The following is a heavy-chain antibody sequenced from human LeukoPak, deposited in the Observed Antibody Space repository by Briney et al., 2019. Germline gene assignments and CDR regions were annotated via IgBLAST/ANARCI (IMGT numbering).Heavy chain of an antibody. D-gene: IGHD3-3*01. J-gene: IGHJ6*03. CDR1: GYTFTSYY. Sequence: GASVKVSCKAPGYTFTSYYMHWVRQAPGQGLEWMGWINPDSGYTNYAQKFQGRVTMTRDTSINTAYMELSRLTSDDTAVYYCATDPRTTVFGTFRYYYMDVWGEGTTVAVSS. CDR2: INPDSGYT. CDR3: ATDPRTTVFGTFRYYYMDV. V-gene: IGHV1-2*02.